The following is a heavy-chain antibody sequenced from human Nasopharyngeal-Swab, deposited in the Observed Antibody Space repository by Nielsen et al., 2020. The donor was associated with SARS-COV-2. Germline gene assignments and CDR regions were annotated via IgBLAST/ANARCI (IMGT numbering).Heavy chain of an antibody. CDR2: IGTAGDP. CDR3: ARVQWRDNAFDI. V-gene: IGHV3-13*05. J-gene: IGHJ3*02. D-gene: IGHD6-19*01. CDR1: GFTFSSYD. Sequence: GESLKISCAASGFTFSSYDMHWVRQATGKGLEWVSAIGTAGDPYYPGSVKGRFTISRENAKNSLYLQMNSLRAGDTAVYYCARVQWRDNAFDIWGQGTMVTVSS.